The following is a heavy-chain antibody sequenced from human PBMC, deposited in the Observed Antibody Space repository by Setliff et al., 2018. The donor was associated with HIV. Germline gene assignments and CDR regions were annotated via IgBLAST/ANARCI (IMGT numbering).Heavy chain of an antibody. CDR3: VRPGCSTSSCYSSNGSDL. Sequence: GESLKISCKGSGTSFTNYWIGWVRQLPGKGLEWMGIIYPRDSDTRYSPSFQGQVTISADRSISTAYLQWSSLKASDTAMYYCVRPGCSTSSCYSSNGSDLWGPGTMVTVSS. CDR2: IYPRDSDT. V-gene: IGHV5-51*01. CDR1: GTSFTNYW. J-gene: IGHJ3*01. D-gene: IGHD2-2*02.